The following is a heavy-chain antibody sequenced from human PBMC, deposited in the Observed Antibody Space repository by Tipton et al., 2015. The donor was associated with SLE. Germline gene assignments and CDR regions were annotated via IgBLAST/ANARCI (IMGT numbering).Heavy chain of an antibody. D-gene: IGHD3-10*01. CDR3: ATRWDYCGSGSGYY. CDR1: GGSVSSGGYY. J-gene: IGHJ4*02. V-gene: IGHV4-61*08. CDR2: INHSGST. Sequence: TLSLTCTVSGGSVSSGGYYWSWIRQPPGKGLEWIGEINHSGSTNYNPSLKSRVTISVDTSKNQLSLKLTSVTAADTAVYYCATRWDYCGSGSGYYWGQGTLVTVSS.